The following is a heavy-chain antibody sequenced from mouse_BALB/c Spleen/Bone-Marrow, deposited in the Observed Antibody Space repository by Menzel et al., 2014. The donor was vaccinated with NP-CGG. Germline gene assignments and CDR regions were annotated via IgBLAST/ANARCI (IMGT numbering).Heavy chain of an antibody. J-gene: IGHJ4*01. Sequence: DVKLVESGGGLVRPGGSRKLSCAASGFTFSNFGMHWVRQAPEKGLEWVAYISGGSSSIYYGDTVKGRFTISRDNPKNTLFLQMTSLRSEDTAMYFCSRGEDYDGYAMDYWGQGTSITVSS. D-gene: IGHD2-4*01. CDR2: ISGGSSSI. CDR1: GFTFSNFG. V-gene: IGHV5-17*02. CDR3: SRGEDYDGYAMDY.